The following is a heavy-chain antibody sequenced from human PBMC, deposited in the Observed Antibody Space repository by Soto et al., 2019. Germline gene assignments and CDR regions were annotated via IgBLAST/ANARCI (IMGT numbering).Heavy chain of an antibody. V-gene: IGHV2-5*02. CDR1: GFSLPTDRVG. D-gene: IGHD1-26*01. CDR3: AHAYGGRSLY. CDR2: IYWDDTK. Sequence: QITLKESGPTLVKPTQTLTLTCTFSGFSLPTDRVGVGWIRQPPGKALEWLAVIYWDDTKTYRPSLKSRLTITKDTTKNHVALTMTDMDPVDTATYYCAHAYGGRSLYWCQGTLVTVSS. J-gene: IGHJ4*02.